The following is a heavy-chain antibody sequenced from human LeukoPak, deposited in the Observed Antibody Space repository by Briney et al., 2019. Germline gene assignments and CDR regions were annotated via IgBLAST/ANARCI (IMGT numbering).Heavy chain of an antibody. Sequence: GGSLRLSCAASGFTFSGYSMNWVRQAPGKGLEWVSSISSSSSHIYYADSVKGRFTISRDNAKNSLYLHMNSLRAEDTAVYYCARGRGLPGPLDYWGQGTLVTVSS. CDR2: ISSSSSHI. CDR3: ARGRGLPGPLDY. CDR1: GFTFSGYS. D-gene: IGHD3-10*01. J-gene: IGHJ4*02. V-gene: IGHV3-21*01.